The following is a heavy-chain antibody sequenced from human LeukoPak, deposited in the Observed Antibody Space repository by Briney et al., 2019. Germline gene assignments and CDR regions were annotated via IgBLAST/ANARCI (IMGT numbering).Heavy chain of an antibody. D-gene: IGHD3-22*01. V-gene: IGHV3-23*01. Sequence: GGSLRLSCAASGFTFSTYAMTWVRQAPGKGLEWVSGISGSGGSTYYADSLKGRFTISRDNSKNTLSLQMNSLRAEDTAVYYCARDPASSGYYYFDYWGQGTLVTVSS. CDR3: ARDPASSGYYYFDY. CDR2: ISGSGGST. J-gene: IGHJ4*02. CDR1: GFTFSTYA.